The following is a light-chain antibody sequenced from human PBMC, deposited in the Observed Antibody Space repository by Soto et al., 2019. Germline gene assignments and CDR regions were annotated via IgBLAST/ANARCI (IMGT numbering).Light chain of an antibody. J-gene: IGLJ1*01. V-gene: IGLV2-23*03. CDR3: CSYAGSSTFFYV. CDR2: EGS. CDR1: SXDVGSYNL. Sequence: QSVLAHPASVSGSPGQSITISCTGTSXDVGSYNLVSWYQQHPGKAPKLMIYEGSKRPSGVSNRSSGSKSGNTASLTISGLQAEDEADYYCCSYAGSSTFFYVLGTGTKVTVL.